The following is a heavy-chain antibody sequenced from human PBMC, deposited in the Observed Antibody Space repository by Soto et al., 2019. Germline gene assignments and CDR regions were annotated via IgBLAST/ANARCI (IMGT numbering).Heavy chain of an antibody. CDR3: TRALFFISPSTVTTDAY. J-gene: IGHJ4*02. Sequence: VQLVQSGAEVKKPGASVRVSCKASGYTFTSFGLSWVRQAPGQGPEWMGWSSPESDKATYAHKFQGRNTMPTETSTTTAYMDLRSLRSDDTAVYYCTRALFFISPSTVTTDAYWGQGTLVSVS. CDR2: SSPESDKA. CDR1: GYTFTSFG. D-gene: IGHD4-17*01. V-gene: IGHV1-18*01.